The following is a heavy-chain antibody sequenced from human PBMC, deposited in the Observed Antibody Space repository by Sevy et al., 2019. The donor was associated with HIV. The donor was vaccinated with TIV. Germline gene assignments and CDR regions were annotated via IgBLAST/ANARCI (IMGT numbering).Heavy chain of an antibody. CDR1: GFTFSNAW. V-gene: IGHV3-15*01. D-gene: IGHD3-22*01. CDR2: IKSKTDGGTT. CDR3: TTAQYYYDSSGYGSP. J-gene: IGHJ5*02. Sequence: GGSLRLSCAASGFTFSNAWMSWVRQAPGKGLEWVGRIKSKTDGGTTDYAAPVKGRFTISRDDSKNTLYLQMNSPKTEDTAVYYCTTAQYYYDSSGYGSPWGQGTLVTVSS.